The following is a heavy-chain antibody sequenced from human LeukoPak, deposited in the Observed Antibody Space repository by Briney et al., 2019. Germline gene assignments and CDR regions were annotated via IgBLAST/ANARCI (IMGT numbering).Heavy chain of an antibody. CDR3: ARENQQQLALIFDY. J-gene: IGHJ4*02. CDR1: GGSISSYY. Sequence: SETLSLTCSVSGGSISSYYWSWIRQPPGKGLEWVGYLYYSGSTNYKPSLKSRVTMSVPTPKNQFSLQLSSVTAADTAVYYCARENQQQLALIFDYWGQGTLVTVSS. CDR2: LYYSGST. V-gene: IGHV4-59*12. D-gene: IGHD6-13*01.